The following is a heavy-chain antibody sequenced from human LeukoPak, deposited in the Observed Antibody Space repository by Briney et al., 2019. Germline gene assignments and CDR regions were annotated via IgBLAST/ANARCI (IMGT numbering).Heavy chain of an antibody. CDR2: FDPELDET. V-gene: IGHV1-24*01. CDR3: ATSEGATKGDSYYYYMDV. Sequence: GASVKVSCKVSGDTLTELSMHWVRQAPGKGLEWMGSFDPELDETVYAQKLQGRVTMTEDTSGDTAYMELSSLTSEDTAVYYCATSEGATKGDSYYYYMDVWGEGTTVTVSS. CDR1: GDTLTELS. J-gene: IGHJ6*03. D-gene: IGHD1-26*01.